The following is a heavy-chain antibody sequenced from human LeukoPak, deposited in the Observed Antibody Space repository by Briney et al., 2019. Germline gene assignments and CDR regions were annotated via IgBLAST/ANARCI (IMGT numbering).Heavy chain of an antibody. CDR1: GFTFRSYA. V-gene: IGHV3-23*01. Sequence: GGSLRLSCAGSGFTFRSYAMSWVRQSPVKGLEWVSAISDSGDGTYYADSVKARFTISRDNSKNTLYLQMNSLRAEDTAVYYCAKWSAIVVVPAAHFDYWGQGTLVTVSS. D-gene: IGHD2-2*01. J-gene: IGHJ4*02. CDR2: ISDSGDGT. CDR3: AKWSAIVVVPAAHFDY.